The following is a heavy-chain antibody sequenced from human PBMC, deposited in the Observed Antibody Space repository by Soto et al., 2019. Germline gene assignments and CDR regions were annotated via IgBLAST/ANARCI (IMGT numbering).Heavy chain of an antibody. D-gene: IGHD3-22*01. V-gene: IGHV3-9*01. CDR2: ISWNSATL. J-gene: IGHJ4*02. CDR3: AKDVGSYYYDTSAYLYDY. CDR1: GFIFEDFA. Sequence: LRLSCVGSGFIFEDFAMNWVRQVPGKGLEWVSGISWNSATLAYADSVKGRFIVSRDNAKNILYLQMNSLRPEDAALYYCAKDVGSYYYDTSAYLYDYWGQGSLVTVSS.